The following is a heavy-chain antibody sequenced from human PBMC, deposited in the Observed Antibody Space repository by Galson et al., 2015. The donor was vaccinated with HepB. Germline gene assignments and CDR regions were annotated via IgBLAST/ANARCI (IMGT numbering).Heavy chain of an antibody. CDR1: GYTFTSYG. CDR3: ARRGGDVVVVAATRNWYFDL. V-gene: IGHV1-18*04. Sequence: SCKASGYTFTSYGISWVRQAPGQGLEWMGWISAYNGNTNYAQKLQGRVTMTTDTSTSTAYMELRSLRSDDTAVYYCARRGGDVVVVAATRNWYFDLWGRGTLVTVSS. D-gene: IGHD2-15*01. J-gene: IGHJ2*01. CDR2: ISAYNGNT.